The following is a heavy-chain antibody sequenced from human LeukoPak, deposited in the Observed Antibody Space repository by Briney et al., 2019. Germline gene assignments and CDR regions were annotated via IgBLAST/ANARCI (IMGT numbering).Heavy chain of an antibody. D-gene: IGHD3-22*01. CDR3: AREGVYYYDSSGYWAY. CDR2: INHSGST. CDR1: GGSFSGYY. Sequence: SETLSLTCAVYGGSFSGYYWSWIRQPPGKGLEWIGEINHSGSTNYNPSLKSRVTISVDTSKNQFSLKLSSVTAADTAVYYCAREGVYYYDSSGYWAYWGQGTLVTVSS. V-gene: IGHV4-34*01. J-gene: IGHJ4*02.